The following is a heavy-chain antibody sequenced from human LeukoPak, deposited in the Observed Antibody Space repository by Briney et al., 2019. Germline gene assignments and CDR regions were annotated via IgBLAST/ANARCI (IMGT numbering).Heavy chain of an antibody. J-gene: IGHJ4*02. D-gene: IGHD5-18*01. Sequence: GGSLRLSCAASGFTFSSYEMNWVRQAPGKGLEWVSYISSSGSTIYYADSVKGRFTISRDNAKNSLYLQMNSLRAEDTAVYYCAGGLADTAMVDWGQGTLVTVSS. CDR3: AGGLADTAMVD. CDR2: ISSSGSTI. V-gene: IGHV3-48*03. CDR1: GFTFSSYE.